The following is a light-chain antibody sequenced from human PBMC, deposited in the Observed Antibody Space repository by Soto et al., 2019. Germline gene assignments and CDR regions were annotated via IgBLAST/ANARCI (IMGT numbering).Light chain of an antibody. CDR2: KAS. CDR3: QQYGSSPRT. CDR1: QSISSS. Sequence: DIQMTQSPSSLSASVGDKFTITCRASQSISSSLNWYQQKSGKAPNLLIYKASTLKSGVPSRFSGSGSGTDFTLTISRLEPEDFAVYYCQQYGSSPRTFGQGTKV. V-gene: IGKV1-39*01. J-gene: IGKJ1*01.